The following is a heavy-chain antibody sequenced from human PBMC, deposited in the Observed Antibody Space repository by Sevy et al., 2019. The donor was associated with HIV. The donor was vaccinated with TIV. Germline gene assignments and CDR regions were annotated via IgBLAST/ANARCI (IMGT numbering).Heavy chain of an antibody. CDR1: GFTFSSYG. J-gene: IGHJ3*02. CDR3: AAEATLAYCGGDCYWRAFDI. D-gene: IGHD2-21*01. Sequence: GGSLRLSCAASGFTFSSYGMHWVRQAPGKGLEWVAVISYDGSNKYYADSVKGRFTISRDNSKNTLYLQMNSLRAEDTAVYYCAAEATLAYCGGDCYWRAFDIWGQGTMVTVSS. CDR2: ISYDGSNK. V-gene: IGHV3-30*03.